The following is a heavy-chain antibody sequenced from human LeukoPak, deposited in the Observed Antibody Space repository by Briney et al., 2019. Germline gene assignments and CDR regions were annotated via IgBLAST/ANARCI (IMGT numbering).Heavy chain of an antibody. Sequence: SETLSLTCTVSGYSISSGYYGAWIRQPPGKGLEWIGSIFHTATTYYNPSLKSRVTISVDTSKNQFSLKVRSVTAADTAVYYCARDIGSQMATISDWFDPWGQGLLVTVSS. V-gene: IGHV4-38-2*02. J-gene: IGHJ5*02. CDR2: IFHTATT. CDR3: ARDIGSQMATISDWFDP. D-gene: IGHD5-24*01. CDR1: GYSISSGYY.